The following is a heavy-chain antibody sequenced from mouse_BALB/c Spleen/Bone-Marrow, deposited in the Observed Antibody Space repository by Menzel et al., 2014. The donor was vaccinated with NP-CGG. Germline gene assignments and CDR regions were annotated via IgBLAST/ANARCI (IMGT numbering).Heavy chain of an antibody. CDR1: GFTFSDYY. V-gene: IGHV5-4*02. CDR2: ISDDGGNT. J-gene: IGHJ4*01. D-gene: IGHD4-1*01. CDR3: ARETGPRAMDY. Sequence: EAQVVESGGGLVKPGGSLKLSCAASGFTFSDYYMFWVRQTPEKRLEWVATISDDGGNTYYRDSVKGRFTISRDNAKNKLNLQMSSLKSEDTATYHCARETGPRAMDYWGQGTSVTVSS.